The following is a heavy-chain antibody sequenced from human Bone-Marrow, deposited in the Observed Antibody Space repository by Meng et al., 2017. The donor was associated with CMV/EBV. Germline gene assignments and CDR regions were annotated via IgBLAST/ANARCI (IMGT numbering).Heavy chain of an antibody. Sequence: GGSLRLSCAASGFTFSSYGMHWVRQAPGKGLEWVAFIRYDGSNKYYADSVKGRFTISRDNSKNTLYLQMNSLRAEDTAVYYCARDGGYYDFWSGYPPDNWFDPWGQGTLVTVSS. CDR1: GFTFSSYG. CDR3: ARDGGYYDFWSGYPPDNWFDP. V-gene: IGHV3-30*02. J-gene: IGHJ5*02. CDR2: IRYDGSNK. D-gene: IGHD3-3*01.